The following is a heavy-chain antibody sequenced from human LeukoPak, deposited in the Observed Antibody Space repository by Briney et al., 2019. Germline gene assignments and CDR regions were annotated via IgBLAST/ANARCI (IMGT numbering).Heavy chain of an antibody. D-gene: IGHD3-10*01. CDR3: ARTLGGFGIPFDY. CDR1: GGSISSSSYY. V-gene: IGHV4-39*07. Sequence: SGTLSLTCAVSGGSISSSSYYWGWIRQPPGKGLEWIGSIYYSGSTYYNPSLKSRVTISVDKSKNQFSLKLSSVTAADTAVYYCARTLGGFGIPFDYWGQGTLVTVSS. J-gene: IGHJ4*02. CDR2: IYYSGST.